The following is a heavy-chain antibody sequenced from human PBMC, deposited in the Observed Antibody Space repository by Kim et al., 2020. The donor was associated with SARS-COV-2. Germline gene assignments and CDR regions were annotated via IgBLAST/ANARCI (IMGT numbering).Heavy chain of an antibody. CDR2: IYAGDGGT. Sequence: ASVKVSCKASGYSFTKYPIQWVRQAPGQSLEWMGGIYAGDGGTKFAQNFQGRVTLTRDTSASTAYMELSSLSSEDTAVYYCVRGLQGFDYWGQGVLVTVSS. V-gene: IGHV1-3*01. CDR3: VRGLQGFDY. J-gene: IGHJ4*02. CDR1: GYSFTKYP. D-gene: IGHD5-18*01.